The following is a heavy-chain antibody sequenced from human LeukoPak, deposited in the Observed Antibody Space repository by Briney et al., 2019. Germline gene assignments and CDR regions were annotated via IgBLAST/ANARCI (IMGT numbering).Heavy chain of an antibody. Sequence: GASVKVSCKASGYIFINDYMYWVRQAPGQGLEWMGWINPNSGGTNYAQKFQGRVTMTRDTSISTAYMELSRLRSDDTAVYYCAKGVGYCSGGSCQQFDYWGQGTLVTVSS. CDR1: GYIFINDY. J-gene: IGHJ4*02. CDR3: AKGVGYCSGGSCQQFDY. V-gene: IGHV1-2*02. D-gene: IGHD2-15*01. CDR2: INPNSGGT.